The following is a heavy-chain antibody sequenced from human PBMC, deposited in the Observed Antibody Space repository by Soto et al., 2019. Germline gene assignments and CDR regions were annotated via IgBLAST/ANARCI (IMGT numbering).Heavy chain of an antibody. CDR3: ASRRLGYCTAGTCPEF. Sequence: EVQLVESGGGLVKPGGSLRLSCAASGFTFSSFNMDWVRQAPGKGLEWVSSISITGNYKYYADSLKGRFTISRDNAQNLLFLQMDSLRPEDTAVYYCASRRLGYCTAGTCPEFWGQGTLLTVTS. CDR2: ISITGNYK. V-gene: IGHV3-21*01. CDR1: GFTFSSFN. J-gene: IGHJ4*02. D-gene: IGHD2-15*01.